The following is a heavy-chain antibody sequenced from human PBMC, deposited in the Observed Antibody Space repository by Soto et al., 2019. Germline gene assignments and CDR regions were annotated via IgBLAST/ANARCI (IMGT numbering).Heavy chain of an antibody. V-gene: IGHV3-33*01. Sequence: GGSLRLSCAASGFTFSSYGMHWVRQAPGKGLEWVAVIWYDGSNKYYADSVKGRFTISRDNSKNTLYLQMNSLRAEDTAVYYCARQNRWELLTSFDYWGKGTLVTVSS. CDR2: IWYDGSNK. CDR1: GFTFSSYG. CDR3: ARQNRWELLTSFDY. J-gene: IGHJ4*02. D-gene: IGHD1-26*01.